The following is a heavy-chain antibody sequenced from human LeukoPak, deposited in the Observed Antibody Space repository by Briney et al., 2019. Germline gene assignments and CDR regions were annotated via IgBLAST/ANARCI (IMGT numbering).Heavy chain of an antibody. J-gene: IGHJ6*03. CDR1: GGSISSYY. CDR3: ARDSDSGSYYYYYYYVDV. V-gene: IGHV4-4*07. Sequence: SETLSLTCTVSGGSISSYYWSWIRQPAGKGLEWIGRIYTSGSTNYNPSLKSRVTMSVDTSKNQFSLKLSSVTAADTAVYYCARDSDSGSYYYYYYYVDVWGKGTTVTISS. CDR2: IYTSGST. D-gene: IGHD3-10*01.